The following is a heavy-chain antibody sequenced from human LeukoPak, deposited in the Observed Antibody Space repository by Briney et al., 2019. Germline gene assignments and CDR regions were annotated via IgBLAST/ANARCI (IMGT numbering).Heavy chain of an antibody. CDR2: INQDGGEK. J-gene: IGHJ4*02. CDR1: GFTFSSYW. CDR3: ARDIVVVPATFDY. Sequence: GSLSLSCAASGFTFSSYWMSWVRQAPGKGLEWVANINQDGGEKFYVDSVKGRFTISRDNAKNSLYLQMNSLRAEDTAMYYCARDIVVVPATFDYWGQGTLVSVSS. V-gene: IGHV3-7*01. D-gene: IGHD2-2*01.